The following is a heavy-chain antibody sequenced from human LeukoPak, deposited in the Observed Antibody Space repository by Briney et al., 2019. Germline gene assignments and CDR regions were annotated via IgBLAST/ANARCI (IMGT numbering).Heavy chain of an antibody. Sequence: GGSLRLPCAASGFTFSSYAMSWVRQAPGKGLEWVSAISGSGGSTYYADSVKGRFTISRDNSKNTPYLQMNSLRAEDTAVYYCAKETHGHRPGPMVPGITHYFDHWGQGTLVTVSS. CDR3: AKETHGHRPGPMVPGITHYFDH. V-gene: IGHV3-23*01. CDR1: GFTFSSYA. J-gene: IGHJ4*02. CDR2: ISGSGGST. D-gene: IGHD3-10*01.